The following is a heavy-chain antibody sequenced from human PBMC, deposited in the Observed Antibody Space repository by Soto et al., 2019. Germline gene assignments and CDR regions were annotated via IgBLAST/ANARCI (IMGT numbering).Heavy chain of an antibody. CDR2: IYPGDSDT. Sequence: GSLKISCKGSGYSFTNYWIGWVRQMPGKGLEWMGIIYPGDSDTRYSPSFQGQVTISADKSITTAYLQWSSLKASDTAIYYCARCASSGSLDWFDPWGQGTLVTVSS. V-gene: IGHV5-51*01. D-gene: IGHD1-26*01. CDR3: ARCASSGSLDWFDP. CDR1: GYSFTNYW. J-gene: IGHJ5*02.